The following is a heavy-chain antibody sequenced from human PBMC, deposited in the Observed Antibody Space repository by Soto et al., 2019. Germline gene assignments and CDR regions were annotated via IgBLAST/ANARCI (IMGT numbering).Heavy chain of an antibody. CDR2: IYYSGST. J-gene: IGHJ4*02. Sequence: QVQLQESGPGLVKPSETLSLTCTVSGGSVSSGSYYWSWIRQPPGKGLEWIGYIYYSGSTNYNPSLKIRVTISVDTSKNQFSRKLSSVTAADTAVYYCARSGAGGTLQTDYWGQGTLVTVSS. CDR3: ARSGAGGTLQTDY. V-gene: IGHV4-61*01. CDR1: GGSVSSGSYY. D-gene: IGHD1-26*01.